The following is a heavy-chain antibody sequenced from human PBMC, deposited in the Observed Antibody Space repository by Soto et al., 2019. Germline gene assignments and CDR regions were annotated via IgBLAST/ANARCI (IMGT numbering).Heavy chain of an antibody. J-gene: IGHJ6*02. D-gene: IGHD5-18*01. CDR1: GFTFSSYW. V-gene: IGHV3-7*01. Sequence: QSGGSLRLSCAASGFTFSSYWMSWVRQAPGKGLEWVANIKQDGSEKYYVDSVKGRFTISRDNAKNSLYLQMNSLRAEDTAVYYCASYSYDNYYYYGMDVWGQGTTVTVSS. CDR2: IKQDGSEK. CDR3: ASYSYDNYYYYGMDV.